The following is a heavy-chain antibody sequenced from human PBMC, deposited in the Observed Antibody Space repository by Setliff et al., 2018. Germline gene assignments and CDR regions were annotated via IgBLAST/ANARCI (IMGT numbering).Heavy chain of an antibody. V-gene: IGHV1-2*02. CDR3: TKQGYSDSLYAFDV. J-gene: IGHJ3*01. Sequence: ASVKVSCKVSGNSFTCHFLHWVRQAPGRGLEWMGWINPDSGDTHSPQNFQGRVRMTRDTSMSTVYMELTRLTSDDTAVYYCTKQGYSDSLYAFDVWGQGTVVTVSS. D-gene: IGHD3-16*02. CDR1: GNSFTCHF. CDR2: INPDSGDT.